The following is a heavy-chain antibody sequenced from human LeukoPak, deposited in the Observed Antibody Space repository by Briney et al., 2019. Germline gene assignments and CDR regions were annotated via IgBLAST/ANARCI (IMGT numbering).Heavy chain of an antibody. CDR3: VPKGTEGY. CDR2: ISPDGSNT. Sequence: GGSLRLSCSASGFTFSSYAMHWVRQAPGKGLEYVSAISPDGSNTYYADSVKGRFSISRDNSKNTLYLQMSSLRPEGTAVYYCVPKGTEGYWGQGTLVTVSS. V-gene: IGHV3-64D*06. J-gene: IGHJ4*02. CDR1: GFTFSSYA.